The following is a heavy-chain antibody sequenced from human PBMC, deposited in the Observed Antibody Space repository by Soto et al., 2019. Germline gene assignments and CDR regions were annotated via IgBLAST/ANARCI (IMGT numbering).Heavy chain of an antibody. CDR1: GFTFDDNA. Sequence: GGSLRLSCAVSGFTFDDNAMHWVRQAPEKGLEWVSGINWKIDIGYADSVKGRFTISRDNAENSLYLQMNSLRAEDTALYYYAISQDRGGRTTFIYWGQGTQVTVSS. V-gene: IGHV3-9*01. D-gene: IGHD3-16*01. J-gene: IGHJ4*02. CDR3: AISQDRGGRTTFIY. CDR2: INWKIDI.